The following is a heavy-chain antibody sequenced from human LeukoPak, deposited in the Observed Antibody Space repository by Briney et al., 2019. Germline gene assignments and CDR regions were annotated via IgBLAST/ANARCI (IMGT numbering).Heavy chain of an antibody. CDR1: GGSFSGYY. Sequence: PSETLSLTCAVYGGSFSGYYWSWNRQPPGKGLEWIGEINHSGSTNYNPSLKSRVTISVDTSKNQFSLKLSSVTAADTAVYYCARGGRATVVPFDYWGQGTLVTVSS. CDR3: ARGGRATVVPFDY. V-gene: IGHV4-34*01. CDR2: INHSGST. J-gene: IGHJ4*02. D-gene: IGHD4-23*01.